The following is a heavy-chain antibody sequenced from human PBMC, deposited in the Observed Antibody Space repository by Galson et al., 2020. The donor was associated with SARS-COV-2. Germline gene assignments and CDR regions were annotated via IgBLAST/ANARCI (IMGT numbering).Heavy chain of an antibody. D-gene: IGHD5-12*01. CDR1: SASISSTSYY. CDR2: VYYSGST. CDR3: ARSRLAPDFDD. J-gene: IGHJ4*02. V-gene: IGHV4-39*07. Sequence: SETLSLTCTVSSASISSTSYYWGWIRQPPGKGLEWIGSVYYSGSTYYNPSLKSRVAVSVDTSKSQISLKVRSVTAADTAVYFCARSRLAPDFDDWGQGTLVTVSS.